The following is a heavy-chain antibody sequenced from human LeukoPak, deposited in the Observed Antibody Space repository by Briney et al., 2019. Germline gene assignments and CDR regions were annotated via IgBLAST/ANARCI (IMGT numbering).Heavy chain of an antibody. J-gene: IGHJ4*02. Sequence: GGSLRLSCAASGFTFSSFDMYWVRQAPGKGLECVSVISRSGGYTYYADSVKGRFTISRDNSRNTLYLQMNSLRAEDTAVYFCSKKGQSEDYGKPGWGQGTLVTVSS. CDR3: SKKGQSEDYGKPG. CDR2: ISRSGGYT. D-gene: IGHD4-17*01. CDR1: GFTFSSFD. V-gene: IGHV3-23*01.